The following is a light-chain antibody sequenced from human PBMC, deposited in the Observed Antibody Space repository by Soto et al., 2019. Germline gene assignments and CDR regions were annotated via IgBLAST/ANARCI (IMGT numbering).Light chain of an antibody. V-gene: IGLV2-14*01. Sequence: QSVLTQPASVSGSPGQSITISCTGTSSYVGNYNYVSWYQQHPGKAPKLMIHDVSNRPSGVSNRFSGSKSGNTASLTISGLQAEDEADYYRSSYTSSSTYVFGTATKSP. J-gene: IGLJ1*01. CDR1: SSYVGNYNY. CDR2: DVS. CDR3: SSYTSSSTYV.